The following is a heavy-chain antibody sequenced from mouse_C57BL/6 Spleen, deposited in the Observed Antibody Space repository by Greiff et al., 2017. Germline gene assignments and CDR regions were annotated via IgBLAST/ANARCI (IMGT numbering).Heavy chain of an antibody. CDR1: GFTFSDYY. J-gene: IGHJ3*01. CDR3: ARQLYGSSSAWFAY. D-gene: IGHD1-1*01. V-gene: IGHV5-12*01. Sequence: EVKLMESGGGLVQPGGSLKLSCAASGFTFSDYYMYWVRQTPEKRLEWVAYISNGGGSTYYPDTVKGRFTISRDNAKNTLYLQMSRLKSEDTAMYYCARQLYGSSSAWFAYWGQGTLVTVSA. CDR2: ISNGGGST.